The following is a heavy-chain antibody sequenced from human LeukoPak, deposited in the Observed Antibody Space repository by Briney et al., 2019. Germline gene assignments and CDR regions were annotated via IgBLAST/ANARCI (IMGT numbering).Heavy chain of an antibody. J-gene: IGHJ3*01. CDR1: GFTFSSYG. CDR3: SAGEGYYDSGDYYSAWAFNV. D-gene: IGHD3-22*01. V-gene: IGHV3-48*01. CDR2: ISSSSSTI. Sequence: PGGSLRLSCAASGFTFSSYGMTWVRQAPGKGLEWVSYISSSSSTIYYADSVKGRFTISRDNAKNSLYLQLNSLRAEDTAVYYCSAGEGYYDSGDYYSAWAFNVWGQGTMVTVSS.